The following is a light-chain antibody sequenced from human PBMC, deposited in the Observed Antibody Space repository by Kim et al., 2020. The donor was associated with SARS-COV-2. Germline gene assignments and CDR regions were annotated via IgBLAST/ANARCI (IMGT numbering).Light chain of an antibody. V-gene: IGLV3-19*01. CDR2: GKN. CDR3: NSRDSSGDPYYV. Sequence: SSELTQDPAVSVALGQTVRITCQGDSLRSYYASWYQQKPGQAPLLVIYGKNNRPSGIPDRFSGSSSRNTAFLTITGAQAEDEADYYCNSRDSSGDPYYVFGTGTKVTVL. J-gene: IGLJ1*01. CDR1: SLRSYY.